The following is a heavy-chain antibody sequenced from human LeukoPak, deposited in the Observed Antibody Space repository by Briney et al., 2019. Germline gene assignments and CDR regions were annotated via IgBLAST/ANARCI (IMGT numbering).Heavy chain of an antibody. V-gene: IGHV5-51*01. CDR3: ARCGYDTMHYFDY. Sequence: GESLKISCRGSGYRFTTYWIGWVRQMPGKGLEWMGIIYPDDSDIRYSPSFQGQVTISADKSISTAYLQWSSLKASDTAMYYCARCGYDTMHYFDYWGQGTLVTVSS. CDR2: IYPDDSDI. CDR1: GYRFTTYW. D-gene: IGHD5-12*01. J-gene: IGHJ4*02.